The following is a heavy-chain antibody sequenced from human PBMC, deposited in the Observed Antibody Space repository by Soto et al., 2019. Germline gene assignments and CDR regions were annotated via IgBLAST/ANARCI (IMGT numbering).Heavy chain of an antibody. Sequence: QVQLQQWGAGQLKPSETLSLTCAVHGESFSGYGGPFSGYYWSWIRQTPGKGLEWIGEINHRGGSNYKPSRKSRVTISVDTSKNQFSLNLNPVTAADTAVYYCARGQRRGGSSGWSLWGQGTLVTVSS. J-gene: IGHJ4*02. CDR2: INHRGGS. V-gene: IGHV4-34*02. CDR1: GESFSGYGGPFSGYY. D-gene: IGHD6-19*01. CDR3: ARGQRRGGSSGWSL.